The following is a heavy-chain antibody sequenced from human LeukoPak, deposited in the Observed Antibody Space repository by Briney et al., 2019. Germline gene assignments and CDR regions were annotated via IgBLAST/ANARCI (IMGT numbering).Heavy chain of an antibody. CDR1: GGSISSSSYY. V-gene: IGHV4-39*01. CDR2: IYYSGST. CDR3: ARTPSPFLEWQTPGAGAFDI. J-gene: IGHJ3*02. D-gene: IGHD3-3*01. Sequence: PSETLSLTCTVSGGSISSSSYYWGWIRQPPGKGLERIGSIYYSGSTYYNPSLKSRVTISVDTSKNQFSLKLSSVTAADTAVYYCARTPSPFLEWQTPGAGAFDIWGQGTMVTVSS.